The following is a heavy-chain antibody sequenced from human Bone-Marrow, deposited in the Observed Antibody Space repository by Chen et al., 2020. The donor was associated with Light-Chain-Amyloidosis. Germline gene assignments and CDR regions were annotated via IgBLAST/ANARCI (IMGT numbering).Heavy chain of an antibody. J-gene: IGHJ4*02. CDR2: IIPIFGTA. D-gene: IGHD3-22*01. CDR3: ARGTYYYDSSGYRVFDY. V-gene: IGHV1-69*01. Sequence: QVQLVQSGAEVKKPGSSVKVSCKASGCTFSSYAISWVRQAPGQGLEWMGGIIPIFGTANYAQKFQGRVTITADESTSTAYMELSSLRSEDTAVYYCARGTYYYDSSGYRVFDYWGQGTLVTVSS. CDR1: GCTFSSYA.